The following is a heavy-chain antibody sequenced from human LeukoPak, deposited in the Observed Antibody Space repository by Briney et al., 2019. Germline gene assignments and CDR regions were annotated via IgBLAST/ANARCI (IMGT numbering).Heavy chain of an antibody. CDR1: GGSISRYY. V-gene: IGHV4-59*01. Sequence: PSEAVSLTCTVSGGSISRYYWSWIRQPPGKGLEWIGYIYYSGSTNYNPSLKSRVTISVDTSKNQFSLKLSSVTAADTAVYYCARERGIAARAPYNWFDPWGQGTLVTVSS. CDR2: IYYSGST. J-gene: IGHJ5*02. CDR3: ARERGIAARAPYNWFDP. D-gene: IGHD6-6*01.